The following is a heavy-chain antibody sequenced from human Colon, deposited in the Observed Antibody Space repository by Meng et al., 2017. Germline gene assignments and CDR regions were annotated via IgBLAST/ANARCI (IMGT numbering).Heavy chain of an antibody. Sequence: QVQLQESGPGVVKPLQTLSLTCTISGGSINSADYYWNWIRQSPGKGLEWLGYIHSSGNTYYTPSLKSRLTMSLDTSKNQFSLRLTSVTAADTAVYYCARNPVIPDARTFDFWGQRALVTVSS. V-gene: IGHV4-30-4*01. CDR2: IHSSGNT. CDR1: GGSINSADYY. CDR3: ARNPVIPDARTFDF. D-gene: IGHD2-2*01. J-gene: IGHJ4*02.